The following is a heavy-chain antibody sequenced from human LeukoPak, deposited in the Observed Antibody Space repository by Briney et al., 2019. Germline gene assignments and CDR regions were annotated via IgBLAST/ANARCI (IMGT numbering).Heavy chain of an antibody. D-gene: IGHD6-19*01. CDR3: ARRYSSGSGQFYFDY. V-gene: IGHV5-10-1*01. J-gene: IGHJ4*02. CDR2: IDPSDSYT. CDR1: GYSFTSYW. Sequence: PGESLKISCQGSGYSFTSYWISWVRQMPGKGLGWMGRIDPSDSYTNYSPSFQGHVTISADKSISTAYLQWSSLKASDTAMYYCARRYSSGSGQFYFDYWGQGTLVTVSS.